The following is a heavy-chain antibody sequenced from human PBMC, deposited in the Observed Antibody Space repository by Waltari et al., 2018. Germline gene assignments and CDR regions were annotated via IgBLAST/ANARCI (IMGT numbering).Heavy chain of an antibody. V-gene: IGHV1-3*01. CDR3: ARDALAYYYDSSGYSP. J-gene: IGHJ5*02. CDR1: GYTFTSYA. D-gene: IGHD3-22*01. CDR2: INAGNGNP. Sequence: QVQLVQSGAEVKKPGASVKVSCKASGYTFTSYAMHWVRQAPGQRLEWMGWINAGNGNPKDSQKFQGRVTITRDTSASTAYMELSSLRSEDTAVYYCARDALAYYYDSSGYSPWGQGTLVTVSS.